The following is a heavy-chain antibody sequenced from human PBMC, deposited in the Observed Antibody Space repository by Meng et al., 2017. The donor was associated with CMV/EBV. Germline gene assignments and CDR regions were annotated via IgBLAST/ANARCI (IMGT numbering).Heavy chain of an antibody. D-gene: IGHD2-2*01. Sequence: GESLKISCAASGFTFSSYAMHWVRQAPGKGLEWVAVISYDGSNKYYADSVKGRFTISRDNSKNTLYLQMNSLRAEDTAVYYCARDSKTPDAFDIWGQGTMVTVSS. CDR1: GFTFSSYA. V-gene: IGHV3-30-3*01. J-gene: IGHJ3*02. CDR2: ISYDGSNK. CDR3: ARDSKTPDAFDI.